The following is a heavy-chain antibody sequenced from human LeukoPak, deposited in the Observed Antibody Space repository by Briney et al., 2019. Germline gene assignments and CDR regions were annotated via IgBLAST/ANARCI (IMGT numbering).Heavy chain of an antibody. CDR3: AREKTGDYLFDY. CDR1: GYTFTSYY. D-gene: IGHD4-17*01. V-gene: IGHV1-46*01. CDR2: IHPSGGST. J-gene: IGHJ4*02. Sequence: ASVKVSCKASGYTFTSYYMHWVRQAPGQGPEWTGRIHPSGGSTTYAQEFQGRVAMTRDTSTSTLYMDLSSLRSEDTAVYYCAREKTGDYLFDYWGQGTLVTVSS.